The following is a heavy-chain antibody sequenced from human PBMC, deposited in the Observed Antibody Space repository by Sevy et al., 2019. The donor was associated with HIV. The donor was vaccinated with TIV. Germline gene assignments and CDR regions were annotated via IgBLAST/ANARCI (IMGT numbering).Heavy chain of an antibody. J-gene: IGHJ6*03. Sequence: SETLSLTCTISGGSISSYYWSWIRQPPGKGLEWIGYIYYSGSTNYNPSLKSRVTISVDTSKNQFSLKLSSVTAADTAVYYCARGYGDYGGHYYYYMDVWGKGTTVTVSS. V-gene: IGHV4-59*01. CDR1: GGSISSYY. CDR2: IYYSGST. CDR3: ARGYGDYGGHYYYYMDV. D-gene: IGHD4-17*01.